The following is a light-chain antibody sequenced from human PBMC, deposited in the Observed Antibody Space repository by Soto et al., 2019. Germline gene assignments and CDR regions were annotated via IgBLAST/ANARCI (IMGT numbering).Light chain of an antibody. Sequence: EIVLTQSPGTLSLSPGERATLSCRASQSVSSSYLAWYQQKPGQAPMLLIYGASSRATGIPDGFSGSGSGTDFNLTISRLEPEDFAVYYCQQYGSSPRYTFGQGTKLEIK. V-gene: IGKV3-20*01. J-gene: IGKJ2*01. CDR2: GAS. CDR3: QQYGSSPRYT. CDR1: QSVSSSY.